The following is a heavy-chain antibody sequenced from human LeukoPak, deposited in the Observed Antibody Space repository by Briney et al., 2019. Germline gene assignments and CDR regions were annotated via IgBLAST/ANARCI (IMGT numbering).Heavy chain of an antibody. D-gene: IGHD4-17*01. CDR2: ISSSSSYI. V-gene: IGHV3-21*01. J-gene: IGHJ4*02. CDR1: GFTFSSYA. Sequence: GGSLRLSCAASGFTFSSYAMSWVRQAPGKGLEWVSSISSSSSYIYYADSVKGRFTISRDNAKNSLYLQMNSLRAEDTAVYYCARELYGAGGYWGQGTLVTVSS. CDR3: ARELYGAGGY.